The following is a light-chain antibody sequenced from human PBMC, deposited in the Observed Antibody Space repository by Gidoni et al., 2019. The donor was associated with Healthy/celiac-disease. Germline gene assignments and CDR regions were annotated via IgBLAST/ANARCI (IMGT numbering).Light chain of an antibody. CDR3: QQSYSTPRT. CDR2: AAS. Sequence: DIQMTQSPSSLSASVGDRVTITCRASQSISSYLNWYQQKPGKAPKLLIYAASSLQSGVSSRFSGSGSGTDFTLTIRSLQSEDFATYYCQQSYSTPRTFGQGTKLEIK. V-gene: IGKV1-39*01. CDR1: QSISSY. J-gene: IGKJ2*01.